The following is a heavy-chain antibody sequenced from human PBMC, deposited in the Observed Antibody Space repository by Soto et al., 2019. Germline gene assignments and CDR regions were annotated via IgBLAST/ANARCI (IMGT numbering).Heavy chain of an antibody. CDR3: AKCPVRGVDAFDI. CDR2: ISGSGGST. V-gene: IGHV3-23*01. J-gene: IGHJ3*02. CDR1: GFTFSSYA. D-gene: IGHD3-10*01. Sequence: EVQLLESGGGLVQPGGSLRLSCAASGFTFSSYAMSWVRQAPGKGLEWVSAISGSGGSTYYTDSVKGRFTISRDNSKNTLYLQMNSLRAEDTAVYYCAKCPVRGVDAFDIWGQGTMVTVSS.